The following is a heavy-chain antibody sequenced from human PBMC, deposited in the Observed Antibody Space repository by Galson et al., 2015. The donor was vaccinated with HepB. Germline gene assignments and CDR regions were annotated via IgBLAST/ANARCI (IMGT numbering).Heavy chain of an antibody. D-gene: IGHD5-24*01. CDR3: AAPTQGYNIYHAFDM. Sequence: SVKVSCKASGFTFATSAVQWVRQARGQGLEWMGWIVVGRGNTNYAQKFQERVTITRDMSTSTAYMELSSLRSEDTAVYFCAAPTQGYNIYHAFDMWGQGTMVTVSS. V-gene: IGHV1-58*01. J-gene: IGHJ3*02. CDR1: GFTFATSA. CDR2: IVVGRGNT.